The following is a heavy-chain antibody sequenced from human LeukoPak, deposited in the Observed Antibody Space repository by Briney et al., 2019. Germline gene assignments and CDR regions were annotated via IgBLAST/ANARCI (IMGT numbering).Heavy chain of an antibody. Sequence: SETLSLTCNVSGDSLGATYWSWIRQPAGKGLEWIGRIYTRGSTDYNPSLKSRVTLSLDTSKKQLSLKLTSVTAADTAIYFCARDLCTTYYYDSSGYSRCFSDAFDIWGQGTMVTVSS. V-gene: IGHV4-4*07. CDR2: IYTRGST. J-gene: IGHJ3*02. CDR1: GDSLGATY. CDR3: ARDLCTTYYYDSSGYSRCFSDAFDI. D-gene: IGHD3-22*01.